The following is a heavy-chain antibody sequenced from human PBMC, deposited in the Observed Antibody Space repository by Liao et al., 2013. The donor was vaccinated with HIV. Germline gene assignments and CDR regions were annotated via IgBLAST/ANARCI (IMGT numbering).Heavy chain of an antibody. CDR1: GGSISSSSYY. V-gene: IGHV4-61*05. Sequence: QVQLQESGPGLVKPSETLSLTCTVSGGSISSSSYYWGWIRQPAGKGLEWIGYIYHSGSTYYNPSLKSRVTISVDRSKNQFSLKLSSVTAADTAVYYCARGDDILTGYNNWGQGTLVTVSS. D-gene: IGHD3-9*01. CDR2: IYHSGST. J-gene: IGHJ4*02. CDR3: ARGDDILTGYNN.